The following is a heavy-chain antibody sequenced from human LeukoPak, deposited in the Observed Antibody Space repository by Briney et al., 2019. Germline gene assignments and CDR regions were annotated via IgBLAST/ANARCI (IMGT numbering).Heavy chain of an antibody. CDR2: IIPILGIA. V-gene: IGHV1-69*04. D-gene: IGHD6-19*01. Sequence: SVKVSCKASGGTFSSYAISWVRQAPGQGLEWMGRIIPILGIANYAQKFQGRVTITADKSTSTAYMELSSLRSEDTAVYYCARDPITGIAVAGTDYYFDYWGQGTLVTVSS. CDR3: ARDPITGIAVAGTDYYFDY. CDR1: GGTFSSYA. J-gene: IGHJ4*02.